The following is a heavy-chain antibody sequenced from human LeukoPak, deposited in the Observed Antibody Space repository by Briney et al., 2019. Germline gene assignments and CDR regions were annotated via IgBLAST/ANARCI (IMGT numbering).Heavy chain of an antibody. CDR3: ARDGAARLLRYYYYMDV. Sequence: GGSLRLSCAASGFTFSSYWMSLVRQAPGKGLEWVSSISSSSTYIYYADSVKGRFIISRDNSDNTQFLQMNSLRPEDTGVYYCARDGAARLLRYYYYMDVWGKGTTVTVSS. CDR1: GFTFSSYW. V-gene: IGHV3-21*01. J-gene: IGHJ6*03. D-gene: IGHD6-6*01. CDR2: ISSSSTYI.